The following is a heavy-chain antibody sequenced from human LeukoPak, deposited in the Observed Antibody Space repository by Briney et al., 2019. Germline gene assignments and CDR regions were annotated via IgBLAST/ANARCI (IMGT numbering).Heavy chain of an antibody. D-gene: IGHD2-15*01. Sequence: GSLRISRAGSGFTFRSYWMSWVRQAPGKGLEWVANIKQDGSEKYYVDSVRGRFTISRDNAKNSLYLQMNSLRAEDTAVYYCAREFCSGGNCYPMGTFDMWGQGTMVTVSS. CDR1: GFTFRSYW. V-gene: IGHV3-7*01. CDR3: AREFCSGGNCYPMGTFDM. J-gene: IGHJ3*02. CDR2: IKQDGSEK.